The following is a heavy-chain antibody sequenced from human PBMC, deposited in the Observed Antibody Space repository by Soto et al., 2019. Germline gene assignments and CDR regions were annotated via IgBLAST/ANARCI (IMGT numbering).Heavy chain of an antibody. J-gene: IGHJ6*02. D-gene: IGHD2-2*01. CDR1: GGSFSGYY. CDR2: INHSGST. CDR3: AREEVPALYYYYGMDV. V-gene: IGHV4-34*01. Sequence: SETLSLTCAVYGGSFSGYYWSWIRQPPGKGLEWIGEINHSGSTNYNPSLKSRVTISVDTSKNQFSLKLSSVTAADTAVYYCAREEVPALYYYYGMDVWGQGTTVTVYS.